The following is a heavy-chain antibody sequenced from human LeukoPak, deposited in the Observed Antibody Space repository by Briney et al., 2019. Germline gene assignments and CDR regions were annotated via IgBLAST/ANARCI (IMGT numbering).Heavy chain of an antibody. CDR3: ARVGDYYYESSGYCDF. V-gene: IGHV1-18*01. CDR1: GYTFRSYG. J-gene: IGHJ4*02. Sequence: ASVKVSCKASGYTFRSYGINWVRQAPGQGLEWMGWISAYNGNTNYAQYVQGRVTMTTDTSTSTVYMELRSLRSDDTAVYYCARVGDYYYESSGYCDFWGQGTLVTVSS. D-gene: IGHD3-22*01. CDR2: ISAYNGNT.